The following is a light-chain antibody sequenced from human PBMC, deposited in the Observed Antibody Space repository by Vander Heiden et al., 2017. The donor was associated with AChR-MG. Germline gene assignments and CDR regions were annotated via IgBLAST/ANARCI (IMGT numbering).Light chain of an antibody. J-gene: IGKJ2*01. CDR2: GAS. CDR1: QSVSSSY. Sequence: EIVLTQSPGTLSLSPGERATLSCRASQSVSSSYLAWYQQKPGQAPRLLIYGASSRATGNPDRFSGSGSGTDFTLTISTLEPEDFAVYYCQQEGSSPYTFGQRTKLEIK. CDR3: QQEGSSPYT. V-gene: IGKV3-20*01.